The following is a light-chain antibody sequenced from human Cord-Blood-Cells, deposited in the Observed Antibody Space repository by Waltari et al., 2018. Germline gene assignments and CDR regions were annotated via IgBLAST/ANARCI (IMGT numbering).Light chain of an antibody. CDR3: QQSYSTPRT. Sequence: DILMTQSPSSPSASVGYGVTFTCRASQSISSYLNWYQQKPGKAPKLLIYAASSLQSGVPSRFSGSGSGTDFTLTISSLQPEDFATYYCQQSYSTPRTFGPGTKVDIK. CDR1: QSISSY. CDR2: AAS. J-gene: IGKJ3*01. V-gene: IGKV1-39*01.